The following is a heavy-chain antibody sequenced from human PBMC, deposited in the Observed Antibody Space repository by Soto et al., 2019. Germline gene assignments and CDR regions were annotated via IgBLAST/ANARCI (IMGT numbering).Heavy chain of an antibody. CDR3: ARFSSGTAAYYFDY. Sequence: SETLSLTCTVSGGSISSDYWSWIRQPPGKGLEWIGYIYYSGSTNYNPSLKSRVTISVDTSKNQFSLKLSSVTAADTAVYYCARFSSGTAAYYFDYWGQGTLVTVSS. CDR1: GGSISSDY. J-gene: IGHJ4*02. D-gene: IGHD1-1*01. CDR2: IYYSGST. V-gene: IGHV4-59*01.